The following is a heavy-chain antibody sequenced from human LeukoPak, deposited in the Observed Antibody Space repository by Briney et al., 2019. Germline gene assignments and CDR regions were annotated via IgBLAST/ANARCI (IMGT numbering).Heavy chain of an antibody. V-gene: IGHV3-30*04. D-gene: IGHD6-13*01. CDR2: ISYDGSNK. CDR1: GFTFSSYA. Sequence: GGSLRLSCAASGFTFSSYAMHWVRQAPGKGLEWVAVISYDGSNKYYADSVKGRFTISRDNSKNTLYLQMNSLRAEDTAVYYCARVTHASSSWSYYFDYWGQGTLVTVSS. J-gene: IGHJ4*02. CDR3: ARVTHASSSWSYYFDY.